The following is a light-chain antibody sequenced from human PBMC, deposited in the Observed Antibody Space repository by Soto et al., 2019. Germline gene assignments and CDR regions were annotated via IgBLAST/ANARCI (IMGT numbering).Light chain of an antibody. CDR3: QQYGNSPIT. Sequence: EIALTQSPGTLSLSPGERATLSCRASQRVSSSTYLAWYQQRPGQAPRLLIYDASSRATGIPDRFSGSGSGTDFTLTISRLEPEDFAVYYCQQYGNSPITFGQGTRLEIK. V-gene: IGKV3-20*01. CDR1: QRVSSSTY. J-gene: IGKJ5*01. CDR2: DAS.